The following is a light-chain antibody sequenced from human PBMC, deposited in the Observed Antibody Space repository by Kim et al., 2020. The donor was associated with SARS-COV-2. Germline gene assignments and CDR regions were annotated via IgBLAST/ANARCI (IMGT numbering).Light chain of an antibody. CDR1: QGLVSD. CDR3: QHYNVWPLT. J-gene: IGKJ4*01. CDR2: DAS. Sequence: PGERATRPCRAIQGLVSDLACYRQGPSQAPRLPISDASTGPTGIPARFSGSGSVTDFSLTISSLQSEDFRIYYCQHYNVWPLTFGGGTKVEIK. V-gene: IGKV3-15*01.